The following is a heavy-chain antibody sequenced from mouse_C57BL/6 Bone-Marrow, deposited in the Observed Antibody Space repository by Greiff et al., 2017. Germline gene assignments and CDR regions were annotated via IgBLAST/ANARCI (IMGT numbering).Heavy chain of an antibody. CDR1: GYTFTDYY. CDR2: INPYNGGT. Sequence: EVQLQQSGPVLVKPGASVKMSCKASGYTFTDYYMNWVKQSHGKSLEWIGVINPYNGGTSYTQKFKGKATLTVDKSSSTAYMELNSLTSEDSAVDYCAREGRGLAMDYWGQGTSVTVSS. J-gene: IGHJ4*01. CDR3: AREGRGLAMDY. D-gene: IGHD3-3*01. V-gene: IGHV1-19*01.